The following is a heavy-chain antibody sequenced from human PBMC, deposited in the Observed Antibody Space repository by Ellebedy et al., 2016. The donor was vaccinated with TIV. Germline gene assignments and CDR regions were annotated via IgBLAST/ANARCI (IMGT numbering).Heavy chain of an antibody. V-gene: IGHV3-74*01. Sequence: GESLKISXAASGFTFSSYWMHWVRQAPGKGLVWVSRINSDGSSTSYADSVKGRFTISRDNAKNTLYLQMNSLRAEDTAVYYCAREGPDGGNSDAFDIWGQGTMVTVSS. J-gene: IGHJ3*02. D-gene: IGHD4-23*01. CDR1: GFTFSSYW. CDR3: AREGPDGGNSDAFDI. CDR2: INSDGSST.